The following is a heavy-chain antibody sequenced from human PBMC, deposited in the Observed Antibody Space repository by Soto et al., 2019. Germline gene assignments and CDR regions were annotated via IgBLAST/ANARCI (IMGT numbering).Heavy chain of an antibody. V-gene: IGHV4-30-2*01. J-gene: IGHJ4*02. CDR2: IYYSGST. CDR3: ARHVYYDVLKKNY. D-gene: IGHD3-9*01. CDR1: GGSISRGGYS. Sequence: SETLSLTCAVSGGSISRGGYSWSWIRQPPGKGLEWIGYIYYSGSTNYNPSLKSRVTISVDTSISTAYLEWSSLKASDTAIYYCARHVYYDVLKKNYWGQGTLVTVS.